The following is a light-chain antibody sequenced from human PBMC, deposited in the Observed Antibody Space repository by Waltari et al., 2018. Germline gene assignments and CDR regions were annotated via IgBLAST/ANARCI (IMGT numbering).Light chain of an antibody. CDR2: KAS. Sequence: DIQMTQSTSTLSASVGARVIITRRASQSISSWLAWYQHKPGKAPKSLIYKASTLESGVPSRFSGSGSGTEFTLTISSLQPDDFATYYCQHYNNYPYTFGQGTKLEIK. CDR3: QHYNNYPYT. J-gene: IGKJ2*01. CDR1: QSISSW. V-gene: IGKV1-5*03.